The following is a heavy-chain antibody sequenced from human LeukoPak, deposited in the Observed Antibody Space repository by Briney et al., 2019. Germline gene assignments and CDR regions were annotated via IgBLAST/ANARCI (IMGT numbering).Heavy chain of an antibody. V-gene: IGHV4-39*01. CDR1: GCSISSSSYY. D-gene: IGHD1-14*01. J-gene: IGHJ5*02. Sequence: PSETLSLTCTVSGCSISSSSYYWVWNRPPPGKGRVCIVSIYYSGSTYYNPSLKSRVTISVDTSKNHFSLKKSSVTAADTAVYYCARHHRVVPALGWFDPWGQGTLVTVSS. CDR3: ARHHRVVPALGWFDP. CDR2: IYYSGST.